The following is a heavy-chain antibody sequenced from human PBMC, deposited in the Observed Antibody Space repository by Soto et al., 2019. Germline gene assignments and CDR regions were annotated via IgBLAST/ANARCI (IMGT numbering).Heavy chain of an antibody. CDR2: IYSGGST. Sequence: GGSLRLSCAASGFTVSSNYMSWVRQAPGKGLEWVSVIYSGGSTYYADSVKGRFTISRDNSKNTLYLQMNSLRAEDTAVYYCARDPWFGNYGMDVWGQGTTVTVYS. V-gene: IGHV3-53*01. D-gene: IGHD3-10*01. CDR3: ARDPWFGNYGMDV. J-gene: IGHJ6*02. CDR1: GFTVSSNY.